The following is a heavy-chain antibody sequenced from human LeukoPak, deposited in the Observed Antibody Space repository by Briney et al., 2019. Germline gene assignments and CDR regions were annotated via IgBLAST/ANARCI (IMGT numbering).Heavy chain of an antibody. CDR1: GFTFSSHA. CDR3: ARDRGDYDYYYGMDV. D-gene: IGHD2-21*02. CDR2: IDYSGGTT. Sequence: GGSLRLSCAASGFTFSSHAMTWVRQAPGKGLEWVSTIDYSGGTTFYAVSVKGRFTISRDNAKNSLYLQMNSLRAEDTAVYYCARDRGDYDYYYGMDVWGQGTTVTVSS. J-gene: IGHJ6*02. V-gene: IGHV3-23*01.